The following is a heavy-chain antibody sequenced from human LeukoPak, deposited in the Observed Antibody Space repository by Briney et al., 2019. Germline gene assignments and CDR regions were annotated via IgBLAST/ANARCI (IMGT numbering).Heavy chain of an antibody. D-gene: IGHD3-9*01. Sequence: GASVKVSCKASGGTFSSYAIGWVRQAPGQGLEWMGGIIPIFGTANYAQKFQGRVTITTDESTSTAYVELSSLRSEDTAVYYCARNDILTGYSPRTDYYYYMDVWGKGTTVTVSS. J-gene: IGHJ6*03. CDR3: ARNDILTGYSPRTDYYYYMDV. CDR1: GGTFSSYA. V-gene: IGHV1-69*05. CDR2: IIPIFGTA.